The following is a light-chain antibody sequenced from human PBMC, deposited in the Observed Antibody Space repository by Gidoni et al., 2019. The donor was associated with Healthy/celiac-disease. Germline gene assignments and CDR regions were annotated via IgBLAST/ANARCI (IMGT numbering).Light chain of an antibody. CDR3: QQSYSTPL. CDR2: AAS. J-gene: IGKJ4*01. CDR1: QSISSY. V-gene: IGKV1-39*01. Sequence: DIQMTQSPSSLPASVGDRVTITCRASQSISSYLNWYQQKPGKAPKLLIYAASSLQSGVPSRFSGSGSGTDFTLTISSLQPEDFATYYCQQSYSTPLFGGGTKVEIK.